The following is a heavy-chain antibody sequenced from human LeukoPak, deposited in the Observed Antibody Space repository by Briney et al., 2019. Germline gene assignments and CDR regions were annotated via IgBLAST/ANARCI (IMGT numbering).Heavy chain of an antibody. CDR1: GATVRSYT. D-gene: IGHD5-12*01. V-gene: IGHV1-69*05. J-gene: IGHJ6*03. CDR2: IVPIFGTA. CDR3: AGVDIVASAPGPNYYYYMDV. Sequence: SVKVSCKSSGATVRSYTINWVRQAPGQGLEWMGGIVPIFGTADYAQKFQGRVTITTDESTSTAYMELSSLRSEDTGLYYCAGVDIVASAPGPNYYYYMDVWGKGTTVTVSS.